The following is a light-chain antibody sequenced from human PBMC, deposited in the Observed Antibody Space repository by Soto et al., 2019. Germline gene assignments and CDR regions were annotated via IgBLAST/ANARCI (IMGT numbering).Light chain of an antibody. Sequence: QSALTQPASVSGSPGQSITISCTGTSSDIGDHNSVSWYLQQPGKAPKLMIYAVSNRPSGVSNRFSGSKSGNTASLTISGLQAEDEADYYCSSDTTSTTVIFGGGTKLTVL. CDR3: SSDTTSTTVI. J-gene: IGLJ2*01. V-gene: IGLV2-14*03. CDR1: SSDIGDHNS. CDR2: AVS.